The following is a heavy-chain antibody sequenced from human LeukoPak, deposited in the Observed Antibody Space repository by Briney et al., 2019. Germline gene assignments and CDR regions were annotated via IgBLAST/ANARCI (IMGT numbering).Heavy chain of an antibody. CDR1: GGTFSSYA. CDR2: IIPIFGTA. V-gene: IGHV1-69*05. CDR3: ASRVGGDYYFDY. D-gene: IGHD3-3*01. Sequence: SVKVSCKASGGTFSSYAISWVRQAPGQGLEWMGGIIPIFGTANYAQKFQGRVTITTDESTSTAYMELSSLRSEDTAVYYCASRVGGDYYFDYWSQGTLVTVSS. J-gene: IGHJ4*02.